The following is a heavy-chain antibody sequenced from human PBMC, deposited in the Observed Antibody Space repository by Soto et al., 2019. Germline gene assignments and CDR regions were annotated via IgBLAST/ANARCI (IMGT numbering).Heavy chain of an antibody. CDR1: GYTFTSHA. D-gene: IGHD6-13*01. CDR2: INAGNGNT. J-gene: IGHJ4*02. V-gene: IGHV1-3*01. CDR3: ARGIAAAGTSDY. Sequence: QVQLVQSGAEVKKPGASVKVSCKASGYTFTSHAMHWVRQAPGQRLEWMGWINAGNGNTKYSQKFQGRVTITRDTSASTAYMELSSLRSEDTAVYYCARGIAAAGTSDYWGQGTLVTVSS.